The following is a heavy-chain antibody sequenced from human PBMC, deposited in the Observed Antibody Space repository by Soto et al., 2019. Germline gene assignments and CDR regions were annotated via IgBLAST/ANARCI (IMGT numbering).Heavy chain of an antibody. CDR2: INAGNGNT. CDR1: GYTFTSYA. Sequence: QVQLVQSGAEVKKPGASVKVSCKASGYTFTSYAMHWVRQAPGQRLEWMGWINAGNGNTKYSQKFQGRVTITRDTSASTAYMELSSLRSEDTAVYYCAREMAAAGIVPHDGMDVWGQGTTVTVSS. J-gene: IGHJ6*02. V-gene: IGHV1-3*01. CDR3: AREMAAAGIVPHDGMDV. D-gene: IGHD6-13*01.